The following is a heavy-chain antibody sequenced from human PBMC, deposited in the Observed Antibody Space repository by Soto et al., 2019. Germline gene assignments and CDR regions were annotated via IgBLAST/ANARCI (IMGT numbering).Heavy chain of an antibody. CDR3: ARGPPPYDCSGGSCYNNWFDP. CDR1: GYTFTSYG. D-gene: IGHD2-15*01. V-gene: IGHV1-18*01. J-gene: IGHJ5*02. CDR2: ISAYNGNT. Sequence: ASVKVSCKASGYTFTSYGISWVRQAPGQGLEWMGWISAYNGNTNYAQKLQGRVTMTTDTSTSTAYMELRSLRSDDTAVYYCARGPPPYDCSGGSCYNNWFDPWGQGTLVTVSS.